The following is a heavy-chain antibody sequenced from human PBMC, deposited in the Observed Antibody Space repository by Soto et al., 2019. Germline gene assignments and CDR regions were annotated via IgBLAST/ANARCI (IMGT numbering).Heavy chain of an antibody. V-gene: IGHV3-9*01. CDR2: ISWNSGRT. D-gene: IGHD6-19*01. Sequence: EVPLVESGGGLVQPGRSLRLSCATSGFTFDDYAMHWVRQAPGKGLEWVSVISWNSGRTVYADSVKGRFTVSRDSAKKSLYLQMNSLRAEDTAFYYCAKVPRITSGWSYYFDYWGQGTLVTVSS. CDR3: AKVPRITSGWSYYFDY. CDR1: GFTFDDYA. J-gene: IGHJ4*02.